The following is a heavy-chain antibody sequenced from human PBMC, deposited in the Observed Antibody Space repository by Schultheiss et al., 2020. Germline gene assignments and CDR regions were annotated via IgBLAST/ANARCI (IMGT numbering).Heavy chain of an antibody. CDR2: IYYSGST. J-gene: IGHJ5*02. CDR3: ANLHLYYYGSGSCTNWFDP. V-gene: IGHV4-59*06. D-gene: IGHD3-10*01. CDR1: GGSFSGYY. Sequence: SETLSLTCAVYGGSFSGYYWSWIRQHPGKGLEWIGYIYYSGSTYYNPSLKSRVTISVDTSKNQFSLKLSSVTAADTAVYYCANLHLYYYGSGSCTNWFDPWGQGTLVTVSS.